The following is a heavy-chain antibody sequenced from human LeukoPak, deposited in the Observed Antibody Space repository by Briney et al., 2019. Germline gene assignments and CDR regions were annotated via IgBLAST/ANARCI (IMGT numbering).Heavy chain of an antibody. V-gene: IGHV4-59*01. CDR1: GGSISSYY. CDR3: ARSHSSGWPTEPFDP. Sequence: SETLSLTCTVSGGSISSYYWSWIRQPPGKGLEWIGCIYYSGSTNYNPSLKSRVTISVDTSKNQFSLKLSSVTAADTAVYYCARSHSSGWPTEPFDPWGQGTLVTVSS. D-gene: IGHD6-19*01. CDR2: IYYSGST. J-gene: IGHJ5*02.